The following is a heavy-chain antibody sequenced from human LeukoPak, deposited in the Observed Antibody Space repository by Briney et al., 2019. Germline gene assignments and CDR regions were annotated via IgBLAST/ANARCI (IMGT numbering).Heavy chain of an antibody. CDR3: ARDHRIAAAGTLGYFDY. CDR2: ISYDGSNK. J-gene: IGHJ4*02. D-gene: IGHD6-13*01. Sequence: GRSLRLSCAASGFTFSSYAMHWVRQAPGKGLEWVAVISYDGSNKYYADSVKGRFTISRDNSKNTLYLQMNSLRAEDTAVYYCARDHRIAAAGTLGYFDYWGQGTLVTVSS. V-gene: IGHV3-30-3*01. CDR1: GFTFSSYA.